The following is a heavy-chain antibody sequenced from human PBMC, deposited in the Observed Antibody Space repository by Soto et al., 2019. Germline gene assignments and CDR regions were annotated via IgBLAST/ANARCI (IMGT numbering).Heavy chain of an antibody. CDR2: FSASVGST. CDR1: GFTFSSYD. V-gene: IGHV3-23*01. D-gene: IGHD3-22*01. Sequence: EVQLLESGGGLVQPGGSQRLSCAASGFTFSSYDMSWVRQAPGKGLEWVSAFSASVGSTFYADSVKGRFTISRDNSKTTSYLKTNSMRAEDTAVYYCARVTYESSAYTYWYFELWGRGTRVTVSS. J-gene: IGHJ2*01. CDR3: ARVTYESSAYTYWYFEL.